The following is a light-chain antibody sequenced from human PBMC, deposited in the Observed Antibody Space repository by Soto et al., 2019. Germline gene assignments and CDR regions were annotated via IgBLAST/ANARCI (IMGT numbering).Light chain of an antibody. CDR2: DAS. CDR1: QSVSSY. J-gene: IGKJ4*01. CDR3: QQRSNWL. V-gene: IGKV3-11*01. Sequence: EIVLTQSPATLSLSKGERATLSCRASQSVSSYLAWYQQKPGQAPRLLIYDASSRATGIPARFSGSGSGTDFTLTISSLEPEDFAVYYCQQRSNWLFGGGTKVEIK.